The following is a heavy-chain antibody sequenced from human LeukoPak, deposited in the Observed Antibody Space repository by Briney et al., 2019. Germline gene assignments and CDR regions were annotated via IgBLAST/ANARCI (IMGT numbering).Heavy chain of an antibody. CDR3: ARGKTSQNIVTRKTYDWFDP. D-gene: IGHD2/OR15-2a*01. CDR1: GFTFSIYT. Sequence: GGSLRLSCAASGFTFSIYTIHWVRQAPGKGLEWVALISYDGSNKYYGDSVKGRFTISRDNAKNSLYLQMKSLRAEDTAVYYCARGKTSQNIVTRKTYDWFDPWGQGTLVTVSS. J-gene: IGHJ5*02. CDR2: ISYDGSNK. V-gene: IGHV3-30*04.